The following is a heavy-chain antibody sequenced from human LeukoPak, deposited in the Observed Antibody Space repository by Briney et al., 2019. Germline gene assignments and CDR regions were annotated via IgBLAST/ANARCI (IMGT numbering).Heavy chain of an antibody. CDR2: IYYSGST. CDR3: ARHAYSSGWPGRERGYYFDY. CDR1: GGSISSYY. J-gene: IGHJ4*02. Sequence: SETLSLTCTVSGGSISSYYWSWIRQPPGEGLGWIGYIYYSGSTNYNPSLKSRVTISVDTSKNQFSLKLSSLTAADTAVYYCARHAYSSGWPGRERGYYFDYWGQGTLVTVSS. D-gene: IGHD6-19*01. V-gene: IGHV4-59*08.